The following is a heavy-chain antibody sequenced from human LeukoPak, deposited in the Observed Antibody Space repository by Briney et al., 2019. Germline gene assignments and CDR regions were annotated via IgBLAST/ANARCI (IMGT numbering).Heavy chain of an antibody. CDR3: AREVGATSGFDY. D-gene: IGHD1-26*01. CDR2: IYYSGST. CDR1: GGSISSYY. V-gene: IGHV4-59*01. J-gene: IGHJ4*02. Sequence: PSETLSLTCTVSGGSISSYYWSWIRQPPGKGLEWIGYIYYSGSTNYNPSLKSRVTISVDTSKNQFSLKLSSVTAADTAVYYCAREVGATSGFDYWGQGTLVTVFS.